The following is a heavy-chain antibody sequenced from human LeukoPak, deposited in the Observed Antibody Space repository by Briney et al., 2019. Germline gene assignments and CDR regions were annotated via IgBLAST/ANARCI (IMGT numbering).Heavy chain of an antibody. D-gene: IGHD2-15*01. CDR3: ARSIVVVVAATEFWFDP. CDR2: INHSGST. Sequence: PSETLSLTCAVYGGSFSGYYWSWIRQPPGKGLEWIGEINHSGSTNYNPSLKSRVTISVDTTKNQFSLKLSSGTAADTAVYYCARSIVVVVAATEFWFDPWGQGTLVTVSS. V-gene: IGHV4-34*01. J-gene: IGHJ5*02. CDR1: GGSFSGYY.